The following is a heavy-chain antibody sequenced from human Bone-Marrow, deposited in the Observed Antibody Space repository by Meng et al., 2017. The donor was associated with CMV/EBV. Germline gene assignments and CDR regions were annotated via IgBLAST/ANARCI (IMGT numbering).Heavy chain of an antibody. CDR1: GGSISSGGYY. V-gene: IGHV4-31*03. D-gene: IGHD2-2*01. CDR2: IYYSGST. J-gene: IGHJ5*02. Sequence: SEPLSLTCTVSGGSISSGGYYWSWIRQHPGKGLEWIGYIYYSGSTYYNPSLKSRVTISVDTSKNQFSLKLSSVTAADTAVYYCARGHLGYCSSTSCAPWWFDPWGQGTLVTVSS. CDR3: ARGHLGYCSSTSCAPWWFDP.